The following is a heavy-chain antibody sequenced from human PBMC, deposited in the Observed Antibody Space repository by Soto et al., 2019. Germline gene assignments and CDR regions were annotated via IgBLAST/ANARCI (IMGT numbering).Heavy chain of an antibody. CDR2: ISFDGSNE. Sequence: QVQLVESGGGVVQPGRSLRLSCAASGFRFSAFGMHWVRQAPGKGLEWVAVISFDGSNEHYADPVKGRFTISRDNSKNPLNLQMNSLRAEDTALYSCAKTLTVTSGDSKGRGARMDYWGQGTLVTVSS. D-gene: IGHD4-4*01. CDR1: GFRFSAFG. CDR3: AKTLTVTSGDSKGRGARMDY. J-gene: IGHJ4*02. V-gene: IGHV3-30*18.